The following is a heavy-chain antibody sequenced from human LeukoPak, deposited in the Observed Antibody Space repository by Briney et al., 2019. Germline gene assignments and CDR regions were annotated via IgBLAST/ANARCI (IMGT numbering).Heavy chain of an antibody. D-gene: IGHD3-10*01. CDR2: ISGSGGST. V-gene: IGHV3-23*01. J-gene: IGHJ4*02. CDR1: GFIFSSNA. Sequence: GGSLTLSCAASGFIFSSNAISWVRQAPGKGLEWVSTISGSGGSTYYADSVKGRFTISRDNSKNTVYLQMNSLRAEDTAVYYCAKDRSRIKDVSHGEFDYCGQGTLVTVSS. CDR3: AKDRSRIKDVSHGEFDY.